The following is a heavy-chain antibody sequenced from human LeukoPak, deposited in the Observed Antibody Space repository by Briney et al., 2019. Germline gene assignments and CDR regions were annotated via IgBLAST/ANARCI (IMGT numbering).Heavy chain of an antibody. J-gene: IGHJ4*02. CDR2: IYYSWST. CDR3: ARLAKRGVVTSFDY. V-gene: IGHV4-59*08. D-gene: IGHD2-21*02. CDR1: GGSISSYY. Sequence: SETLSLTCTVSGGSISSYYCSWIRQPPAKGLEWIGYIYYSWSTNYNPSLKSRVTISVDTSKNQFSLKLSSVTAADTAVYYCARLAKRGVVTSFDYWGQGTLVTVSS.